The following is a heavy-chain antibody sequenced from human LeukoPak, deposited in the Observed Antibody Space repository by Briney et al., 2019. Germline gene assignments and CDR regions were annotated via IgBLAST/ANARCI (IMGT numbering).Heavy chain of an antibody. Sequence: PSETLSLTCTVSGYSISGLYYWAWIRQPPGRGLEWIGNIFHSQTTYYNPSLQSRVTISVDTSKNQFSLKLSSVTAADTAVYYCARQLRVRGVRGVYYFDYWGQGTLVTVSS. J-gene: IGHJ4*02. CDR2: IFHSQTT. D-gene: IGHD3-10*01. CDR1: GYSISGLYY. CDR3: ARQLRVRGVRGVYYFDY. V-gene: IGHV4-38-2*02.